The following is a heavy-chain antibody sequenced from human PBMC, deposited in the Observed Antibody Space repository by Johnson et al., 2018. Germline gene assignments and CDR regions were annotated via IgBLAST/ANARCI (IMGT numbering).Heavy chain of an antibody. D-gene: IGHD2-15*01. CDR2: ISGSGGRT. Sequence: VGLVESGGGLVQAGGSLRLSCAASGFTFSSYAMSWVRQAPGKGLEWVSAISGSGGRTYYADSVQGRCTISRDNSKNTLSLQMHSLGAEEPAVYYCAKRSPGGIVVVVSATGADMDVWGKGTTVTVSS. V-gene: IGHV3-23*04. J-gene: IGHJ6*03. CDR1: GFTFSSYA. CDR3: AKRSPGGIVVVVSATGADMDV.